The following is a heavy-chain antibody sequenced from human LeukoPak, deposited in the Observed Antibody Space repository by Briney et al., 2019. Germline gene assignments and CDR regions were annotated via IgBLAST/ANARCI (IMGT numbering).Heavy chain of an antibody. D-gene: IGHD3-10*01. J-gene: IGHJ6*02. CDR1: GFTFSSYS. CDR3: ARAEGILLWFGEAQRYGMDV. CDR2: ISSSSSYI. Sequence: MSGGSLRLSCAASGFTFSSYSMNWVRQAPGKGLEWVSFISSSSSYIYYADSVKGRFTISRDNAKNSLYLQMNSLRAEDTAVYYCARAEGILLWFGEAQRYGMDVWGQGTTVTVSS. V-gene: IGHV3-21*01.